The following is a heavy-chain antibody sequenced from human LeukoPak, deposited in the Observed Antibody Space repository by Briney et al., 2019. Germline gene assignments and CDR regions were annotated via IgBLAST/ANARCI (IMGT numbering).Heavy chain of an antibody. J-gene: IGHJ2*01. CDR1: GGSISSYY. Sequence: SETLSLTCTVSGGSISSYYWNWIRQPPGKGLEWIGYIYSSGSTNYNPSLKSRVIILIDTSKNQFSLKLSSVTAADTAVYYCARAWLGYGGNAYWYFDLWGRGTLVTVSS. V-gene: IGHV4-59*01. CDR3: ARAWLGYGGNAYWYFDL. CDR2: IYSSGST. D-gene: IGHD4-23*01.